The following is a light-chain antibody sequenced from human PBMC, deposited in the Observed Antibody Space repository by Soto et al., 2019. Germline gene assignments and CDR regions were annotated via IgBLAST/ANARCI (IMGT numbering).Light chain of an antibody. Sequence: DIQMTQSPSSLSASVGDRVTITCRASQSINRYLNWYQQKPGKAPKLLIYTASSLQSGVPSRFSGSGSGTDFTLTISSLQPEDFATYSCQQSSSTPRTFGQGTKLEIK. CDR1: QSINRY. CDR3: QQSSSTPRT. J-gene: IGKJ2*01. CDR2: TAS. V-gene: IGKV1-39*01.